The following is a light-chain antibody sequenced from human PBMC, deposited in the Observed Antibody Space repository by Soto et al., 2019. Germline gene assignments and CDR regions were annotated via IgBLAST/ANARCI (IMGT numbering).Light chain of an antibody. Sequence: DIQMTQSPSALSASVGDRVTITCRASQSISRWLAWYQQKPGKAPKLLIYKASSLQFGVPSRFSGSGSGTEFTLPTSSLQTGDVASYYCQQYSGHYTLGQGTKLDIK. J-gene: IGKJ2*01. CDR3: QQYSGHYT. CDR2: KAS. CDR1: QSISRW. V-gene: IGKV1-5*03.